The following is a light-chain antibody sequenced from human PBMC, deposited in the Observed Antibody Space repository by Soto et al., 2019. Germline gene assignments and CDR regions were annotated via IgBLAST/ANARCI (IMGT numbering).Light chain of an antibody. V-gene: IGLV2-23*02. CDR3: CSYAGTNV. CDR2: EVS. J-gene: IGLJ1*01. Sequence: QSVLTQPASVSGSPGQSISISCTGASSDVGSYNLVSWYQQHPGKAPKLIIYEVSKRPSGVSNRFSGSKSGNTASLTISGLQAEDEADYYCCSYAGTNVFGTGTKLTVL. CDR1: SSDVGSYNL.